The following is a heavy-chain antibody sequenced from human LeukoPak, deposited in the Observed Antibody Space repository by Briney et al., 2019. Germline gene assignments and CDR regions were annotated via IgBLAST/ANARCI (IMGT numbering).Heavy chain of an antibody. CDR3: ARGAVVAAMGIAAAVYSYYFDY. Sequence: SETLSLTCAVYGGSFSGYYWSWIRQPPGKGLEWIGEINHSGSTNYNPSLKSRVTISVDTSKNQFSLKLSSVTAADTAVYYCARGAVVAAMGIAAAVYSYYFDYWGQGTLVTVSS. CDR2: INHSGST. D-gene: IGHD6-13*01. V-gene: IGHV4-34*01. J-gene: IGHJ4*02. CDR1: GGSFSGYY.